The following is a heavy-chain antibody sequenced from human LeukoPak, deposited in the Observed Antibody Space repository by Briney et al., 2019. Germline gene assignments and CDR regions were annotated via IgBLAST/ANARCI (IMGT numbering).Heavy chain of an antibody. D-gene: IGHD4-23*01. CDR3: AKENDYGGNSVCDY. V-gene: IGHV3-11*01. J-gene: IGHJ4*02. CDR1: GFTFSDYY. CDR2: ISSSGSTI. Sequence: GGSLRLSCAASGFTFSDYYMSWIRQAPGKGLEWVSYISSSGSTIYYADSVKGRFTISRDNAKNSLYLQMNSLRAEDTAVYYCAKENDYGGNSVCDYWGQGTLVTVSS.